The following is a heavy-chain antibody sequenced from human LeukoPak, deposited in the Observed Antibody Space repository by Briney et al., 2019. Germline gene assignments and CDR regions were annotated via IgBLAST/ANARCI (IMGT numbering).Heavy chain of an antibody. Sequence: ASVKVSCKATGYTFTSYGISWVRQAPGQGLEWMGWISAYNGNTNYAQKLQGRVTMTTDTSTSTAYMELRSLRSDDTAVYYCARQPPPYYYMDVWGKGTTVTVSS. CDR2: ISAYNGNT. D-gene: IGHD6-13*01. J-gene: IGHJ6*03. CDR3: ARQPPPYYYMDV. CDR1: GYTFTSYG. V-gene: IGHV1-18*01.